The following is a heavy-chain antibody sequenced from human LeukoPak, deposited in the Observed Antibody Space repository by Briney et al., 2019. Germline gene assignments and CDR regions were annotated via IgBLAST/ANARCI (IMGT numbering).Heavy chain of an antibody. CDR1: GFTFSSYA. Sequence: GGSLRLSCAASGFTFSSYAMSWVRQAPGKGLEWVSAISGSGGSTYYADSVKGRFTISRDNSKNTLYLQMNSLGAEDTAVYYCAKDYGGNRNHDAFDIWGQGTMVTVPS. D-gene: IGHD4-23*01. CDR2: ISGSGGST. CDR3: AKDYGGNRNHDAFDI. V-gene: IGHV3-23*01. J-gene: IGHJ3*02.